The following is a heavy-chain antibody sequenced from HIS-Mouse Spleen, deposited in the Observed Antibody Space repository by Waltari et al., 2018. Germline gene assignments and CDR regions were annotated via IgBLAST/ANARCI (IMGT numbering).Heavy chain of an antibody. Sequence: QVQLVQSGAEVKKPGASVKVSCKASGYTFTGYYMHWVRQAPGQGLAWRGWINPNRGGTNYAQTVQGRVTMTRDTSISTAYMELSRLRSDDTAVYYCAIAEYSSSEGDYWGQGTLVTVSS. CDR3: AIAEYSSSEGDY. V-gene: IGHV1-2*02. J-gene: IGHJ4*02. D-gene: IGHD6-6*01. CDR1: GYTFTGYY. CDR2: INPNRGGT.